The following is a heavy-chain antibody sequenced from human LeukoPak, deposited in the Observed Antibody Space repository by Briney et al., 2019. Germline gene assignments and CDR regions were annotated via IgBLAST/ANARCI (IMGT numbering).Heavy chain of an antibody. D-gene: IGHD2-15*01. CDR3: AKDPHGRSWSFAS. V-gene: IGHV3-30*18. CDR2: ISHHGSDE. CDR1: GFTFSTCG. Sequence: GGSLRLSCAASGFTFSTCGMHWVRLAPGKGLEWVALISHHGSDEYYADSVKGRFTISRDNSKNMLYLQMNRLRAEDTTVYYCAKDPHGRSWSFASWGQGTLVTVPS. J-gene: IGHJ4*02.